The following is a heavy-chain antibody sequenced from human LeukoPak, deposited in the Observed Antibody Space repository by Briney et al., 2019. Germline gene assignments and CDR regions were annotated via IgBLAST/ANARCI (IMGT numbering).Heavy chain of an antibody. CDR2: INQDGSHK. Sequence: GGSLRLSCAASGLTFRHFWMHWVRQAPGKGLEWVANINQDGSHKYYVDSVEGRFTVSRDTASNSLFLQMDSLRVEDTAVYYCARDRGYTSYDLWGQGISVIVSS. J-gene: IGHJ5*02. D-gene: IGHD5-18*01. CDR1: GLTFRHFW. CDR3: ARDRGYTSYDL. V-gene: IGHV3-7*01.